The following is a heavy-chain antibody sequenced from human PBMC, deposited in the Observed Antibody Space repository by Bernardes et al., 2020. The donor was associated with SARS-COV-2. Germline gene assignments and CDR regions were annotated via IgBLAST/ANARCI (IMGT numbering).Heavy chain of an antibody. CDR1: GFTFRSYV. CDR3: AKVFKSDYDILTGSLDY. Sequence: GGSLILSCAASGFTFRSYVMHWVRQAPGTGLEWVAALSFDGRKKIYVDSVKGRISISRDNSKNTLYLQMNSLRVEDTAVYYCAKVFKSDYDILTGSLDYWGQGALVTVSS. D-gene: IGHD3-9*01. V-gene: IGHV3-30*18. CDR2: LSFDGRKK. J-gene: IGHJ4*02.